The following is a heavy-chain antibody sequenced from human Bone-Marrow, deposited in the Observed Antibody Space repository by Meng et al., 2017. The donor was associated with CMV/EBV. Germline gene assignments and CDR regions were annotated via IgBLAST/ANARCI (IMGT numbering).Heavy chain of an antibody. D-gene: IGHD3-10*01. J-gene: IGHJ6*02. CDR3: ASANMVPTYYYYYGMDV. CDR2: ISSSSSTI. V-gene: IGHV3-48*04. CDR1: GFTFSTDW. Sequence: GGSLRLSCVASGFTFSTDWMNWVRQAPGKGLEWVSYISSSSSTIYYADSVKGRFTISRDNAKNSLYLQMNSLRAEDTAVYYCASANMVPTYYYYYGMDVWGQGTTVTVSS.